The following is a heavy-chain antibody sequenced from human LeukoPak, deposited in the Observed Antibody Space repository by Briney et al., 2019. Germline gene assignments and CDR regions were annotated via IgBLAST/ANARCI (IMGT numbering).Heavy chain of an antibody. Sequence: QTGGSLRLSCAASGFTFSSYSMHWVRQAPGKGLEYVSAISSNGGGAFYADSVKGRFTISRDNSKNTLYLQMGSLRAEDMAVYYCARDNSGLYDYWGRGTLVTVSS. CDR1: GFTFSSYS. V-gene: IGHV3-64*02. CDR3: ARDNSGLYDY. D-gene: IGHD6-19*01. CDR2: ISSNGGGA. J-gene: IGHJ4*02.